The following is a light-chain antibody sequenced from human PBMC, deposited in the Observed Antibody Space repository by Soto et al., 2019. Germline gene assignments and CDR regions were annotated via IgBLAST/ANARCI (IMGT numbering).Light chain of an antibody. Sequence: DIQITQSPSTPSASVGDRVTITCRASQSISSWLAWYQQKPGKAPKLLIYKASTLQSGVPSRFSGSGSGTEFTLAISSLQPDDFATYYCQQYNDNWTFGQGTKVDIK. J-gene: IGKJ1*01. CDR3: QQYNDNWT. CDR2: KAS. CDR1: QSISSW. V-gene: IGKV1-5*03.